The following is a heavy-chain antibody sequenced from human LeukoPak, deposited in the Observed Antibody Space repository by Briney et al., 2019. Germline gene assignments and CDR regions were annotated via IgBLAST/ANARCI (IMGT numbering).Heavy chain of an antibody. CDR1: GFTFSSYG. CDR3: AKGSFGAIAYYFDY. V-gene: IGHV3-33*06. D-gene: IGHD3-10*01. Sequence: GGSLRLSCAASGFTFSSYGMHWVRQAPGKGLEWVAVIWYDGSNKYYADSVKGRFTISRDNSKNTLYLQMNSLRAEDTAVYYCAKGSFGAIAYYFDYWGQGTLATVSS. CDR2: IWYDGSNK. J-gene: IGHJ4*02.